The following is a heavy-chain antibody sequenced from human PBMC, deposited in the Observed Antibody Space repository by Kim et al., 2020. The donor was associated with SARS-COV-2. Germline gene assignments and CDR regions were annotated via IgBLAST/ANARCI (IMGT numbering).Heavy chain of an antibody. Sequence: GGSLRLSCAASGFTFDDYAMHWVRQAPGKGLEWVSLISGDGGSTYYADSVKGRFTISRDNSKNSLYLQMNSLRTEDTALYYCAKDMAATRYFDWLLPSAFDIWGQGTMVTVSS. CDR3: AKDMAATRYFDWLLPSAFDI. CDR1: GFTFDDYA. J-gene: IGHJ3*02. V-gene: IGHV3-43*02. CDR2: ISGDGGST. D-gene: IGHD3-9*01.